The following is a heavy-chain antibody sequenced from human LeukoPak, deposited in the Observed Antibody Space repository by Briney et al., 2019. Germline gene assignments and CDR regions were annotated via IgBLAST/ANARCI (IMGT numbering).Heavy chain of an antibody. J-gene: IGHJ5*02. D-gene: IGHD2-15*01. CDR2: IYYSGST. CDR1: GGSISSYY. Sequence: SETLSLTCTVSGGSISSYYWSWIRQPPGKGLEWIGYIYYSGSTYYNPSLKSRVTITVDTSKNQFSLKLSSVTAADTAVYYCARDIGSQMSAISDWFDPWGQGTLVTVSS. CDR3: ARDIGSQMSAISDWFDP. V-gene: IGHV4-59*12.